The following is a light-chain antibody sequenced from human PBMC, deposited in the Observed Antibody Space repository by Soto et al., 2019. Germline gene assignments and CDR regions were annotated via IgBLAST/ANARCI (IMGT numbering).Light chain of an antibody. CDR1: SSDVGGYNY. Sequence: QSALTQPASVSGSPGQSITISCTGTSSDVGGYNYVSWYQQHPGKAPKLMIYEVSKRPSGVSNRFSGSKSGNTASLTISGLHAEDEAYYYCSSYTSSSTVVFGGGTKVTVL. V-gene: IGLV2-14*01. J-gene: IGLJ2*01. CDR2: EVS. CDR3: SSYTSSSTVV.